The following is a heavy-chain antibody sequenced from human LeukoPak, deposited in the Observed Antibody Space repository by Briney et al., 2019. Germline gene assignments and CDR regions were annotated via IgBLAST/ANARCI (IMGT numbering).Heavy chain of an antibody. D-gene: IGHD3-3*01. CDR2: IKSKTDGWTT. Sequence: GGSLRLSCAASGFTFSNAWMSWVRQAPGKGLEWVGRIKSKTDGWTTDYAAPVKGRFTISRDDSKNTLYLQMNSLKTEDTAVYYCTTADDYDFWSGYYDYYYYYYMDVWGKGTAVTVSS. V-gene: IGHV3-15*01. J-gene: IGHJ6*03. CDR1: GFTFSNAW. CDR3: TTADDYDFWSGYYDYYYYYYMDV.